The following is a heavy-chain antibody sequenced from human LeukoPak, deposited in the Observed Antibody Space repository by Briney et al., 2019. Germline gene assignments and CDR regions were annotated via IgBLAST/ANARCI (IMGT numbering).Heavy chain of an antibody. D-gene: IGHD2-15*01. CDR3: VRTGKDGGSFYYPFDN. V-gene: IGHV3-72*01. Sequence: PGGSLRLSCTTSGFTFGDYAMSWVRQAPGKGLEWVGRTRNKGNGYTTEYAASVKGRFTISRDESKNSLYLQMNSLKTEDTAVYFCVRTGKDGGSFYYPFDNWGQGTLVTVSS. CDR1: GFTFGDYA. CDR2: TRNKGNGYTT. J-gene: IGHJ4*02.